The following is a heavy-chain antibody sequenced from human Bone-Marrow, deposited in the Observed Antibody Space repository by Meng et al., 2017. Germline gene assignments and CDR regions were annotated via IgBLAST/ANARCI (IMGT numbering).Heavy chain of an antibody. CDR1: GLSFSTYW. CDR2: LKKDGSEK. V-gene: IGHV3-7*01. D-gene: IGHD1-26*01. Sequence: GESLKISCAASGLSFSTYWMNWVRRAPGKGLEWVSNLKKDGSEKFYVGSAKGRFTISRDNAKNSLYLQMNSLRAEDTAIYYCASLSPSYWYFPYWGQGTLVTVSS. J-gene: IGHJ4*02. CDR3: ASLSPSYWYFPY.